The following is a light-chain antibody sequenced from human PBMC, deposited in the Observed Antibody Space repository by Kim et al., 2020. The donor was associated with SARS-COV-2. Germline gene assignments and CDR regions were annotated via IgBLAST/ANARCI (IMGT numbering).Light chain of an antibody. CDR2: HAS. Sequence: SASFGYRVTITCRASQSIYISLSWSQQKPVTPPKLLIYHASSLESDVPSSFSGSGSGTEFTLTISSLQPDDFATYYCQQYLSHWTFGQGTKVDIK. CDR3: QQYLSHWT. CDR1: QSIYIS. J-gene: IGKJ1*01. V-gene: IGKV1-5*03.